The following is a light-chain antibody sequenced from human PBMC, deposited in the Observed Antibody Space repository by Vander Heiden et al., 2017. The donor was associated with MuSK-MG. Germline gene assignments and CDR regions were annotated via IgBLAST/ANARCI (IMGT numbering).Light chain of an antibody. CDR2: STN. CDR1: SGSVSTSYY. V-gene: IGLV8-61*01. CDR3: VLYMGSGIWV. Sequence: QTVVTQEPSFSVSPGGTVTLTCGLSSGSVSTSYYPSWYQQTPGQAPSTLIYSTNTRPSGVPDRFSGSILGNKAALTITGAQADDESDYYCVLYMGSGIWVFGGGTKLTVL. J-gene: IGLJ3*02.